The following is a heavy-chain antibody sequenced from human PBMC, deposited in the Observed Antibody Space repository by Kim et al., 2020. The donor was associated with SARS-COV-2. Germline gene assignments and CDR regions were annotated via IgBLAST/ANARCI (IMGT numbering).Heavy chain of an antibody. D-gene: IGHD3-10*01. J-gene: IGHJ4*02. Sequence: STTYNPSHKRRVTISVVTSKNQCSQKLSSVTAADTAVYYCARSPLWLPFDYWGQGTLVTVSS. CDR2: ST. V-gene: IGHV4-59*01. CDR3: ARSPLWLPFDY.